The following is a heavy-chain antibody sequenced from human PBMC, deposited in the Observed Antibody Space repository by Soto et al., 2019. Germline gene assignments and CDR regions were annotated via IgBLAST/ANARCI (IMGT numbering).Heavy chain of an antibody. CDR1: GFTFSSYA. Sequence: PGGSLRLSCAASGFTFSSYAMSWVRQAPGKGLEWVSAISGSGGSTYYADSVKGRFTISRDNSKNALYLQMNSLRAEDTAVYYCAKFRDYDILTGPFDYWGQGTLVTVSS. CDR3: AKFRDYDILTGPFDY. J-gene: IGHJ4*02. V-gene: IGHV3-23*01. D-gene: IGHD3-9*01. CDR2: ISGSGGST.